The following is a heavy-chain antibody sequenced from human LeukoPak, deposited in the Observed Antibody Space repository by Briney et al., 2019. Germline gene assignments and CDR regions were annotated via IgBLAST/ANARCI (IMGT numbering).Heavy chain of an antibody. J-gene: IGHJ4*02. V-gene: IGHV4-61*01. CDR1: GGSVSSGSYY. CDR2: IYYSGST. Sequence: SETLSLTCTVSGGSVSSGSYYWSWIRQPPGKGLEWIGYIYYSGSTNYNPSLKSRVTISVDTSKNQFSLKLSSVTAADTAVYYCARSGYTRGGRFDYWGQGTLVTVSS. CDR3: ARSGYTRGGRFDY. D-gene: IGHD1-1*01.